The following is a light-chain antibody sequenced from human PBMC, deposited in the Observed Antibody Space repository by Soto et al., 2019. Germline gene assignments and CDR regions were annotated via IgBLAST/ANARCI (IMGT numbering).Light chain of an antibody. Sequence: EIVMTQSPDTLSVSPGETVTLSCRARQSVSSYLAWYQQKPGQAPRLLIYGASTKAAGIPARFSGSGSGTEFTLTISGLQAEDFAIYYCQQYNNWPPMLTFGGGTKVEIK. CDR2: GAS. CDR1: QSVSSY. CDR3: QQYNNWPPMLT. J-gene: IGKJ4*01. V-gene: IGKV3D-15*01.